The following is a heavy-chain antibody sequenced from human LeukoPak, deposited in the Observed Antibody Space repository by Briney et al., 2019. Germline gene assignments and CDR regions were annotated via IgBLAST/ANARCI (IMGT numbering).Heavy chain of an antibody. CDR2: INSDGSST. V-gene: IGHV3-74*01. J-gene: IGHJ5*02. CDR1: GFTFSSYW. Sequence: GRSLRLSCAASGFTFSSYWMHWVRQAPGKGLVWVSRINSDGSSTSYADSVKGRFTISRDNAKNTLYLQMNSLRAEDTAVYYCARGDFGDNRIVVVITTYNWFDPWGQGTLVTVSS. D-gene: IGHD3-22*01. CDR3: ARGDFGDNRIVVVITTYNWFDP.